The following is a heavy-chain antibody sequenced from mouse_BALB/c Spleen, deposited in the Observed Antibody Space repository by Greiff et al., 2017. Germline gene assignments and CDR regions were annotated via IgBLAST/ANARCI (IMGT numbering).Heavy chain of an antibody. J-gene: IGHJ1*01. CDR2: IYPSDSYT. V-gene: IGHV1-69*02. CDR3: TRRATATGYWYFDV. CDR1: GYTFTSYW. D-gene: IGHD1-2*01. Sequence: VQLQQPGAELVRPGASVKLSCKASGYTFTSYWINWVKQRPGQGLEWIGNIYPSDSYTNYNQKFKDKATLTVDKSSSTAYMQLSSPTSEDSAVYYCTRRATATGYWYFDVWGAGTTVTVSS.